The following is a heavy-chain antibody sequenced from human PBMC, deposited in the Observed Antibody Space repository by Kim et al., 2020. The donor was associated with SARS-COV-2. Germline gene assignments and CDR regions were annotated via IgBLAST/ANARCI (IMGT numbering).Heavy chain of an antibody. CDR2: IRNSGSNK. CDR3: AKDKSFFRIICGGEPGGMDV. J-gene: IGHJ6*02. D-gene: IGHD3-16*01. V-gene: IGHV3-21*04. CDR1: GFTFNDYG. Sequence: GGSLRLSCAASGFTFNDYGMNWVRQAPGKGLEWVSLIRNSGSNKYYADSVKGRFTISRDNAKNTLYLQMDSLRAEDTAVYFCAKDKSFFRIICGGEPGGMDVWGQGTTVTVSS.